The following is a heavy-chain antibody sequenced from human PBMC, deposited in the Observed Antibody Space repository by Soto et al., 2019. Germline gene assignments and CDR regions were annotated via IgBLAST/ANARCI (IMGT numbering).Heavy chain of an antibody. V-gene: IGHV4-31*03. D-gene: IGHD3-16*01. CDR1: GGSIGRGGYY. CDR3: ARDRAEFGDAGPAGVYYYGMDV. J-gene: IGHJ6*02. CDR2: IYYSGST. Sequence: SETLALTCTVSGGSIGRGGYYWSWIRRHPGKGLEWIGYIYYSGSTYYNPSLKSRVTISVDTSKNQFSLKLSSVTAADTAVYYCARDRAEFGDAGPAGVYYYGMDVWGQGTTVSVSS.